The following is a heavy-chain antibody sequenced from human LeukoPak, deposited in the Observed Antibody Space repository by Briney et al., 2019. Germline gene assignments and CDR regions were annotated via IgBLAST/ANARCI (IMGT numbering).Heavy chain of an antibody. J-gene: IGHJ3*02. Sequence: GASVKVSCKASGYTFTSYGISWVRQAPGQGLEWMGWISAYNGNTNYAQKLQGRVTMTTDTSTSTAYMELRSLRSDDTAVYYCARSDYDYVWGSYRNPTFDIWGQGTMVTVSS. D-gene: IGHD3-16*02. CDR1: GYTFTSYG. CDR3: ARSDYDYVWGSYRNPTFDI. CDR2: ISAYNGNT. V-gene: IGHV1-18*01.